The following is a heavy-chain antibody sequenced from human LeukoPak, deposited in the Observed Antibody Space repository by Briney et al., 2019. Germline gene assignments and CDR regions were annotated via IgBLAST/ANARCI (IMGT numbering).Heavy chain of an antibody. CDR3: ARDPGWIQLYSFDY. J-gene: IGHJ4*02. Sequence: GGSLRLSCAASGFTFSDYCMSWIRQAPGKGLEWVSYISSSGSTIYYADSVKGQFTISRDNAKNSLYLQMNSLRAEDTAVYYCARDPGWIQLYSFDYWGQGTLVTVSS. V-gene: IGHV3-11*04. CDR1: GFTFSDYC. D-gene: IGHD5-18*01. CDR2: ISSSGSTI.